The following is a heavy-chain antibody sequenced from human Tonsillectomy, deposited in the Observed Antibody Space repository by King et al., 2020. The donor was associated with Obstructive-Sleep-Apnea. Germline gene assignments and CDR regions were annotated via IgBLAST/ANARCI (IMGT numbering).Heavy chain of an antibody. J-gene: IGHJ4*02. CDR3: TTDQGTAMVIDY. CDR1: EFIFTNAW. CDR2: IKSKTNGGTT. V-gene: IGHV3-15*01. D-gene: IGHD5-18*01. Sequence: VQLVESGGGLVKPGGSLRLSCTASEFIFTNAWINWVRQAPGKGLEWVGRIKSKTNGGTTDYAAPVKGRFTISRDDSKNTLYLQMNSLKTDDTAVYYCTTDQGTAMVIDYWGQGTLVTVSS.